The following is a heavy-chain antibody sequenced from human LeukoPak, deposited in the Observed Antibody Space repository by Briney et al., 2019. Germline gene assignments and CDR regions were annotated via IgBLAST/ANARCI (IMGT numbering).Heavy chain of an antibody. CDR3: ARESSSRYIDY. J-gene: IGHJ4*02. V-gene: IGHV1-18*01. Sequence: EASVKVSCKASGYTFTSYGITWVRQAPGQGLERMGWISAYNGNTNYAQKVQGRVTMTTDTSTSTAYMELRSLRSDDTAVYYCARESSSRYIDYWGQGTLVTVSS. CDR2: ISAYNGNT. CDR1: GYTFTSYG. D-gene: IGHD6-13*01.